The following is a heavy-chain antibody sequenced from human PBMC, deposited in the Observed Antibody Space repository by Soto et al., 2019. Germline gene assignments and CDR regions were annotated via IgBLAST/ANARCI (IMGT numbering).Heavy chain of an antibody. V-gene: IGHV1-2*02. CDR1: GYTCTVYY. J-gene: IGHJ5*02. D-gene: IGHD3-3*01. Sequence: ASVKVSRKASGYTCTVYYMHGVLRSPLQWLEWMGWINPNSGGTNYAQKFQGRVTMTRDTSISTAYMELSRLRSDDTAVYYCARDFRTTIFGVVPFWFDPWGQGTLVTVSS. CDR3: ARDFRTTIFGVVPFWFDP. CDR2: INPNSGGT.